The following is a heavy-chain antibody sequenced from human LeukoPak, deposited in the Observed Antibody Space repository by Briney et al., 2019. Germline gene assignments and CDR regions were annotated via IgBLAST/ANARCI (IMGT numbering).Heavy chain of an antibody. J-gene: IGHJ3*02. CDR3: ARGDGDGPARRAFDI. D-gene: IGHD7-27*01. CDR2: INPNSGGT. V-gene: IGHV1-2*02. CDR1: GYTFTGYY. Sequence: GASVKVSCKASGYTFTGYYMHWVRQAPGQGLEWMGWINPNSGGTNYAQKFQGRVIMTRDTSISTAYMELSGVRSDDTAVYYCARGDGDGPARRAFDIWGQGTMVTVSS.